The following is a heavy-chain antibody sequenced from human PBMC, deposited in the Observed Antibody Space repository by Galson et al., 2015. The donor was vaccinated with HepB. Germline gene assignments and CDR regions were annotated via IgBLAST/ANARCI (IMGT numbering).Heavy chain of an antibody. CDR3: ARLLGSSSWYRLHGLDV. CDR1: GYTFMHYW. J-gene: IGHJ6*02. V-gene: IGHV5-51*01. CDR2: IYPGDSDA. D-gene: IGHD6-13*01. Sequence: QSGAEVKKPGESLKISCRGFGYTFMHYWIGWVRQMPGKGLEWMGIIYPGDSDARYTPSFEGLVTFSSDKSINTAYLHWSSLKASDTATYYCARLLGSSSWYRLHGLDVWGQGTTVTVSS.